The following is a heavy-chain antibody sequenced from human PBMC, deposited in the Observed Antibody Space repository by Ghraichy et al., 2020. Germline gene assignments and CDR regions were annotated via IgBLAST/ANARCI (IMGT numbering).Heavy chain of an antibody. D-gene: IGHD1-1*01. CDR1: GYTFTSYG. V-gene: IGHV1-18*01. J-gene: IGHJ4*02. Sequence: ASVKVSCKASGYTFTSYGISWVRQAPGQGLEWVGWIANHNGNANFGQNFQGRVTLATDTSTSTVYMELRSLTSDDTAVYYCARDWQYKFDYWGLGTLVTVSS. CDR3: ARDWQYKFDY. CDR2: IANHNGNA.